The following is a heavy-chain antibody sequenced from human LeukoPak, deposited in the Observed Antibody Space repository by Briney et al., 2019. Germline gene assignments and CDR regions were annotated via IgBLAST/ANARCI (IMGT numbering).Heavy chain of an antibody. J-gene: IGHJ3*02. CDR3: AREIELGYCSSTSCPAHAFDI. V-gene: IGHV1-18*01. CDR2: ISAYNGNT. D-gene: IGHD2-2*01. CDR1: GYIFTSYG. Sequence: GASVQVSCQASGYIFTSYGISWVRQAPGQGLEWMGWISAYNGNTNYAQKLQGRVTMTTDTSTSTAYMELRSLRSDDTAVYYCAREIELGYCSSTSCPAHAFDIWGQGTMVTVSS.